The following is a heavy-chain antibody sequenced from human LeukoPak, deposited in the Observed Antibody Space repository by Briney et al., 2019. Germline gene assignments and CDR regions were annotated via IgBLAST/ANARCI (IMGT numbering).Heavy chain of an antibody. CDR3: ATFDYGDYEYYFDY. J-gene: IGHJ4*02. D-gene: IGHD4-17*01. Sequence: GGSLRLSCAASGLTFSSYAMHWVRQAPGKGLEWVAVISYDGSNKYYADSVKGRFTISRDNSKNTLYLQMNSLRAEDTAVYYCATFDYGDYEYYFDYWGQGTLVTVSS. V-gene: IGHV3-30*04. CDR1: GLTFSSYA. CDR2: ISYDGSNK.